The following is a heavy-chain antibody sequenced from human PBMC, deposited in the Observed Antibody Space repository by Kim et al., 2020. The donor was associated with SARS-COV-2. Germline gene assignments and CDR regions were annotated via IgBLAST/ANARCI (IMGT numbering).Heavy chain of an antibody. J-gene: IGHJ4*02. CDR3: ARFEYYYDSSGYYPCFDY. Sequence: GGSLRLSCAASGFTFSSYWMSWVRQAPGKGLEWVANIKQDGSEKYYVDSVKGRFTISRDNAKNSLYLQMNSLRAEDTAVYYCARFEYYYDSSGYYPCFDYWGQGTMVTVSS. CDR2: IKQDGSEK. V-gene: IGHV3-7*01. CDR1: GFTFSSYW. D-gene: IGHD3-22*01.